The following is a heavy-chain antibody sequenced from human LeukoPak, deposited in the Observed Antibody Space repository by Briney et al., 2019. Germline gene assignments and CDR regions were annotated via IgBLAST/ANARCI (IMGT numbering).Heavy chain of an antibody. CDR3: ARESDTSPNGGFDP. CDR2: ISHNGIT. CDR1: GVSISSGGYY. V-gene: IGHV4-30-2*01. Sequence: PSETLSLTCTVSGVSISSGGYYWSWIRQPPGKGLEWIGYISHNGITYYNPSLKSRVTISVDRSKNQFSLKLSSVTAADTAIYYCARESDTSPNGGFDPWGQGTLVTVSS. D-gene: IGHD2-2*01. J-gene: IGHJ5*02.